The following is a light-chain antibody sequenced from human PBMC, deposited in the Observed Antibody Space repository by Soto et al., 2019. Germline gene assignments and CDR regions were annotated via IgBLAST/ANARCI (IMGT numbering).Light chain of an antibody. V-gene: IGKV3-20*01. CDR3: QQYGSSPRT. CDR2: GAS. CDR1: QSVSSSY. J-gene: IGKJ2*01. Sequence: ETGLTQSPGTLSLSPGERATLSCRASQSVSSSYLAWYQQKPGQAPRLLIYGASSRATGIPDRFSGSGSGTDLPLTISRLEPEDFEVYYCQQYGSSPRTFGQGTKVDSK.